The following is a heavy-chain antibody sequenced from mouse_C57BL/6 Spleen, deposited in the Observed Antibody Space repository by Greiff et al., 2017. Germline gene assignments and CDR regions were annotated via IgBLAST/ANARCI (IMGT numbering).Heavy chain of an antibody. Sequence: QVQLQQSGPELVKPGASVKISCKASGYAFSSSWMNWVKQRPGKGLEWIGRIYPGDGDTNYNGKFKGKATLTADKSSSTAYMQLSSLTSEDSAVYFCARATVVGNAMDYWGQGTSGTVSS. CDR3: ARATVVGNAMDY. D-gene: IGHD1-1*01. CDR1: GYAFSSSW. CDR2: IYPGDGDT. J-gene: IGHJ4*01. V-gene: IGHV1-82*01.